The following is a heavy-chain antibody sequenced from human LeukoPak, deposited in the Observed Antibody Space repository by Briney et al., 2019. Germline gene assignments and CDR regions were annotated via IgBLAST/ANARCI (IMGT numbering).Heavy chain of an antibody. D-gene: IGHD3-3*01. CDR2: INHSGST. Sequence: ASETLSLTCAVYGXSFSGYYWSWIRQPPGKGLEWIGEINHSGSTNYNPSLKSRVTISVDTSKNQFSLKLSSVTAADTAVYYCARPIWSGGPYGYWGQGTLVTVSS. CDR3: ARPIWSGGPYGY. CDR1: GXSFSGYY. J-gene: IGHJ4*02. V-gene: IGHV4-34*01.